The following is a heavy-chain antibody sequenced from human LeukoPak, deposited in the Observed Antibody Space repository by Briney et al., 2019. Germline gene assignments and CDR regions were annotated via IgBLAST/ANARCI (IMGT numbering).Heavy chain of an antibody. CDR2: ISSSSSTI. CDR1: GFTFSSYN. D-gene: IGHD2-15*01. J-gene: IGHJ4*02. Sequence: PGGSLRLSCAASGFTFSSYNMNWARQAPGKGLEWVSYISSSSSTIYYADSVKGRFTISRDNAKNSLYLQMNSLRAEDTALYYCARESPSEDLDYWGQGTLVTVSS. V-gene: IGHV3-48*04. CDR3: ARESPSEDLDY.